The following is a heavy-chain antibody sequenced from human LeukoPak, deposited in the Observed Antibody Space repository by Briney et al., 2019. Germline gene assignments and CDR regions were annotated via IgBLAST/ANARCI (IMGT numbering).Heavy chain of an antibody. Sequence: KPSETLSLTCTVSGGSISSYYWSWIRQPPRKGLEWVWRIYTRGGTNYNPSLKSRVTMSVDTSKNQFSLKLSSVTAADTAMYYCARVKGYCSSTSCYSYYYYMDVWGKGTTVTVSS. CDR2: IYTRGGT. V-gene: IGHV4-4*07. CDR1: GGSISSYY. CDR3: ARVKGYCSSTSCYSYYYYMDV. J-gene: IGHJ6*03. D-gene: IGHD2-2*02.